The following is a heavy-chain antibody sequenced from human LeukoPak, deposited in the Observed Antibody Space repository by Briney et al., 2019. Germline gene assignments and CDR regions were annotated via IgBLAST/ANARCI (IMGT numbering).Heavy chain of an antibody. CDR2: INPNSGGT. D-gene: IGHD6-13*01. J-gene: IGHJ4*02. V-gene: IGHV1-2*02. CDR1: GYTLTGYF. Sequence: GASVKVSCKASGYTLTGYFMHWVRQAPGQGLEWMGWINPNSGGTNYAQNFQGRVTMTRDTSISTAYMELGRLRSDDTAFYYCARVLGYSSSWMDYWGQGTLVTVSS. CDR3: ARVLGYSSSWMDY.